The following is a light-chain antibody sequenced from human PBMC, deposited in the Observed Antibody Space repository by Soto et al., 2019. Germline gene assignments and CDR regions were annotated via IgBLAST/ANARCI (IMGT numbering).Light chain of an antibody. CDR2: RAS. Sequence: DIVMTQSPASLAVSLGERATINCKSSQSLLNSANDKIHLAWYQQKPGQPPNLLIWRASTRDSGVPDRFSGSGSGTDFTLTINSLQAEDVATYYCQQYFSAHLTFGGGTKVEI. CDR1: QSLLNSANDKIH. J-gene: IGKJ4*02. CDR3: QQYFSAHLT. V-gene: IGKV4-1*01.